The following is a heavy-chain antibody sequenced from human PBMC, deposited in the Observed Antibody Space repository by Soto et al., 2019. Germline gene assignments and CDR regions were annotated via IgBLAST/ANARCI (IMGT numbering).Heavy chain of an antibody. Sequence: QSQTLSLTCAISGDSVSSNSAAWNWIRQSPSRGLEWLGRTYYRSKWYNDYAVSVKSRITINPDTSKNQFSLQLNSVTPEDTAVYYCARVYGQEAVGGVVGWFDPWGQGTLVTVSS. J-gene: IGHJ5*02. D-gene: IGHD1-26*01. CDR3: ARVYGQEAVGGVVGWFDP. CDR1: GDSVSSNSAA. CDR2: TYYRSKWYN. V-gene: IGHV6-1*01.